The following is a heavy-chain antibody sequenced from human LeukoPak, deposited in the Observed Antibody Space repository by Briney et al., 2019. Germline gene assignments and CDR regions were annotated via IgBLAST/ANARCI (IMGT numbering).Heavy chain of an antibody. CDR1: GGSFSGYY. CDR3: ASLDWGSLGFDY. Sequence: PSETLSLTCAVYGGSFSGYYWSWIRQPPGKGLEWIGEIYHSGSTNYNPSLKSRVTISVDKSKNQFSLKLSSVTAADTAVYYCASLDWGSLGFDYWGQGTLVTVSS. V-gene: IGHV4-34*01. D-gene: IGHD3-9*01. CDR2: IYHSGST. J-gene: IGHJ4*02.